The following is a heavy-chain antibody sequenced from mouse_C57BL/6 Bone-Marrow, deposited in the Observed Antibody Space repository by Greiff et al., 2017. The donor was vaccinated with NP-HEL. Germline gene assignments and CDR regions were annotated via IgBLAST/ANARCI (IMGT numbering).Heavy chain of an antibody. V-gene: IGHV2-2*01. Sequence: VQLQQSGPGLVQPSQSLSITCTASGFSLTSYGVHWVRQSPGKGLEWLGVIWSGGSTDYNAAFISRLSISKDNSKSQVFFKMNSLQADDTAIYYCDRNLGAAMDYWGQGTSVTVSS. CDR2: IWSGGST. CDR1: GFSLTSYG. CDR3: DRNLGAAMDY. J-gene: IGHJ4*01. D-gene: IGHD3-3*01.